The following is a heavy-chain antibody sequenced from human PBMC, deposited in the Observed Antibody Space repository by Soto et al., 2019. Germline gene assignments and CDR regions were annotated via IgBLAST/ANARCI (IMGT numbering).Heavy chain of an antibody. CDR2: IILLFGTA. V-gene: IGHV1-69*12. CDR3: AGNYGDYRYYYGMDV. CDR1: GGTFSSYA. D-gene: IGHD4-17*01. J-gene: IGHJ6*02. Sequence: QVQLVQSGAEVKKPGSSVKVSCKASGGTFSSYAISWVRQAPGQGLEWMAGIILLFGTADYAQKFQGRVTITADESTSTAYVELSSLRSEDTAVYYCAGNYGDYRYYYGMDVWGQGTTVTGSS.